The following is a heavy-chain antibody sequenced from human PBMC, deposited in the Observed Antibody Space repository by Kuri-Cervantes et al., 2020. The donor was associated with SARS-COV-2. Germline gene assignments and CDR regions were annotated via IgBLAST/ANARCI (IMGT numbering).Heavy chain of an antibody. Sequence: GGSLRLSCAASGFTFSSYGLHWVRQAPGKGLEWVTFISYDGSSRYYADSVKGRFTISRDNSKNTLWLQMNSLRPDDTAVYYCAKVSKSSVSDFWGQGTLVTVSS. CDR2: ISYDGSSR. V-gene: IGHV3-30*18. CDR3: AKVSKSSVSDF. J-gene: IGHJ4*02. CDR1: GFTFSSYG. D-gene: IGHD6-19*01.